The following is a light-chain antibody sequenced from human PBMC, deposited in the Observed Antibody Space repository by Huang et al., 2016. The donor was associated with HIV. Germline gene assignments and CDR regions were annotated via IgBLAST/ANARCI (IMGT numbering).Light chain of an antibody. CDR3: QHYKNWPYT. CDR2: GAS. V-gene: IGKV3-15*01. CDR1: QSVSSN. J-gene: IGKJ2*01. Sequence: EIVMTQSPATLSVSPGERATLSCRASQSVSSNLAWYQQKPGQAPRILIYGASTRDTGIPARCSGRGSGTEFTLTISSLQSEDFAVYYCQHYKNWPYTFGQGTKLEI.